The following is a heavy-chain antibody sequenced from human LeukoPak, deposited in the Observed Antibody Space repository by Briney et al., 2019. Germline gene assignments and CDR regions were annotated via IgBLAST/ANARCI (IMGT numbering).Heavy chain of an antibody. J-gene: IGHJ5*02. D-gene: IGHD3/OR15-3a*01. V-gene: IGHV4-59*13. CDR1: GASISNYY. CDR3: ARTPRSGVWTGYYVWFDP. CDR2: IYYSGST. Sequence: PSETLSLTCSVSGASISNYYWSWIRQPAGKGLEWIGYIYYSGSTNYNPSLKSRLTISVDRSKHHFSLTLTSVTAADTAVYYCARTPRSGVWTGYYVWFDPWGQGTLVSVSS.